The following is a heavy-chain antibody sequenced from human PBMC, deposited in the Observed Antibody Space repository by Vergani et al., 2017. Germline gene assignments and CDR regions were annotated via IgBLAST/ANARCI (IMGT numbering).Heavy chain of an antibody. V-gene: IGHV1-69*01. CDR3: ARGGPEWWLQLDY. CDR1: GGTFSTYG. CDR2: IIPIFGSA. Sequence: QVQLVQSGAEVKKPGSSVKVSCKASGGTFSTYGVSWMRQAPGQGLEWMGGIIPIFGSANYAQKFQGRVTITADESTSTAYMELSSLRSEDTAVYYCARGGPEWWLQLDYWGQGTLVTVSS. D-gene: IGHD5-24*01. J-gene: IGHJ4*02.